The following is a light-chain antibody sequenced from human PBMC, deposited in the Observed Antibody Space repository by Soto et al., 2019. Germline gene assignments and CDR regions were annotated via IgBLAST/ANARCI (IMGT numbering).Light chain of an antibody. CDR3: QQYNSYPWT. J-gene: IGKJ1*01. Sequence: DIQMTQSPSTLAASVGDRVTITCRASQSISGWFAWYHQKPGKAPKLLIYDGSSLESGVPSRFSGSGSGTELTVAISSLQPDDFATYYCQQYNSYPWTFGQGTK. CDR1: QSISGW. CDR2: DGS. V-gene: IGKV1-5*01.